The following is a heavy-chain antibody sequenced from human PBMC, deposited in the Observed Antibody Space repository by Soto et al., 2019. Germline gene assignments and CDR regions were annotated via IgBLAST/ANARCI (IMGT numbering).Heavy chain of an antibody. CDR1: GFTFSHYG. D-gene: IGHD1-26*01. CDR2: ISYDGSNK. V-gene: IGHV3-30*03. CDR3: ARYSGKYQGPIDY. Sequence: GGSLRLSCAASGFTFSHYGIHWVHQAPGKGLEWLAVISYDGSNKHYADSVKGRFTVSRDNSKNTLYLQMNSLRAEDTAVYFCARYSGKYQGPIDYWGQGTLVTVS. J-gene: IGHJ4*02.